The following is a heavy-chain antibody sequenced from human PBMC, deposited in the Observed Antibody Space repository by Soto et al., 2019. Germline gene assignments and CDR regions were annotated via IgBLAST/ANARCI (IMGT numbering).Heavy chain of an antibody. CDR2: IYYSGNT. D-gene: IGHD3-3*01. CDR3: ARSLSHTIFGVVTPYYYYGMDV. V-gene: IGHV4-39*01. J-gene: IGHJ6*02. Sequence: VRQPPGKGLEWIGNIYYSGNTYYNPSLKSRVTISVDTSKNQFSLKLSSVTAADTAVYYCARSLSHTIFGVVTPYYYYGMDVWGQGTTVT.